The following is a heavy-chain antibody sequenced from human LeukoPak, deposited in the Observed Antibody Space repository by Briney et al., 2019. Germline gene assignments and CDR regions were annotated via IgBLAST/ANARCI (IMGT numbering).Heavy chain of an antibody. V-gene: IGHV1-46*01. Sequence: GASVKVSCKASGYTFTSYYIHWVRQAPGQGLEWMGLINPSGGSTNYAQRFRGRVTMTRDTSTSTVYMELSSLRSEDTAVYYCARDLNDNSGYSESPREDYWGQGTLVTVSS. D-gene: IGHD3-22*01. CDR1: GYTFTSYY. CDR3: ARDLNDNSGYSESPREDY. CDR2: INPSGGST. J-gene: IGHJ4*02.